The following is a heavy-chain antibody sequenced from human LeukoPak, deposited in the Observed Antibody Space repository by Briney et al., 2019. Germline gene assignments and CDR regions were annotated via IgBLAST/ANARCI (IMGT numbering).Heavy chain of an antibody. V-gene: IGHV1-3*03. Sequence: ASVKVSCKASGYTFTRYVMHWVRQAPGQRLEWMGWINAGNGNTKYSQEFQGRVTITRDTSATTAYMELSSLRSEDMAVYYCARVLLWFGGYYFDYWGQGTLVTVSS. CDR1: GYTFTRYV. CDR2: INAGNGNT. D-gene: IGHD3-10*01. J-gene: IGHJ4*02. CDR3: ARVLLWFGGYYFDY.